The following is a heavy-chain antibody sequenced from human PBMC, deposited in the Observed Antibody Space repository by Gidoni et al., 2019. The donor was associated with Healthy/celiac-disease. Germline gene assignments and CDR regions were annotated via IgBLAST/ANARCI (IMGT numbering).Heavy chain of an antibody. J-gene: IGHJ2*01. CDR1: GGTLSSYA. CDR2: ILPIFGTV. D-gene: IGHD2-2*02. Sequence: QVQLVQCGAEVQKPGSSVQVTCRASGGTLSSYAISWVRQAPGQGLEWMGWILPIFGTVNYAQKFQGRVTITADESTSTAYMELSSLISEDTAVYYCARDSTSCYTCWYFDLWGRGTLVTVSS. V-gene: IGHV1-69*01. CDR3: ARDSTSCYTCWYFDL.